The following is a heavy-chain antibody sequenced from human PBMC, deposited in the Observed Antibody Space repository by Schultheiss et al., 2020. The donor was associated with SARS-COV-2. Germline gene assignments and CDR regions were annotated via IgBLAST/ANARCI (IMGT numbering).Heavy chain of an antibody. Sequence: GGSLRLSCAASGFTFSDYWMHWVRQAPGKGLVWVAHINTDGTYTRFADSVKGRFTVSRDNSKNTLSLQMNSLRAEDTALYYCAKAQNYDILTGFSYWGQGTLVTVSS. D-gene: IGHD3-9*01. CDR2: INTDGTYT. V-gene: IGHV3-74*01. CDR3: AKAQNYDILTGFSY. CDR1: GFTFSDYW. J-gene: IGHJ4*02.